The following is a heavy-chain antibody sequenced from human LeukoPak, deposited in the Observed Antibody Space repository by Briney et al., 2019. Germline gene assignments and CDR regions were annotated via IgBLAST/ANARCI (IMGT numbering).Heavy chain of an antibody. J-gene: IGHJ4*02. Sequence: TGGSLRLSCEASGFTFSSYWMSWVRQAPGKGLEWVANIKTDGSEKYYVDSVKGRFTISRDNAKNSLYLQMNSLRAEDTAVYYCAKASFWGQGTLVTVSS. CDR1: GFTFSSYW. CDR2: IKTDGSEK. V-gene: IGHV3-7*03. CDR3: AKASF.